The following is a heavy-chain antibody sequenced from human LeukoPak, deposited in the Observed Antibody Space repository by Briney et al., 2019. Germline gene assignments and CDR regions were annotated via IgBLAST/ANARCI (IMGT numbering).Heavy chain of an antibody. D-gene: IGHD2-15*01. Sequence: ASVKVSCKASGYTFFAYYIHWVRQAPGQGLEWMAYINPNSGGTNYAQQFQGRVTLTRDTSISSAYMELSRLTSDDTAVYFCAREWRGCSSGSCSSDAFDIWGRGTMVTVSS. J-gene: IGHJ3*02. V-gene: IGHV1-2*02. CDR1: GYTFFAYY. CDR3: AREWRGCSSGSCSSDAFDI. CDR2: INPNSGGT.